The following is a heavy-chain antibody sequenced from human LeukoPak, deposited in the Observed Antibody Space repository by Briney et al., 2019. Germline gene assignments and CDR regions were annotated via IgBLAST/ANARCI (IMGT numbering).Heavy chain of an antibody. V-gene: IGHV4-34*01. D-gene: IGHD3-22*01. CDR1: GESFSDYY. J-gene: IGHJ4*02. CDR2: INHSGST. Sequence: SSETLSLTCAVYGESFSDYYWSWIRQPPGKGLEWIGEINHSGSTNYSPSLKSRVTISVKTSKNQFSLKLSSVTAADTAVYYCARIVVVIRAFDYWGQGTLVTVSS. CDR3: ARIVVVIRAFDY.